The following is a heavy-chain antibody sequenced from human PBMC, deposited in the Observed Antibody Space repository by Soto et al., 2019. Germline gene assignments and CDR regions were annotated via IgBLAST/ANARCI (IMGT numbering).Heavy chain of an antibody. D-gene: IGHD3-3*01. CDR2: IIPIFGTA. CDR1: GGTFSSYA. V-gene: IGHV1-69*12. J-gene: IGHJ6*02. CDR3: ASGDYDFWSGPGGGMDV. Sequence: QVQLVQSGAEVKKPGSSVKVSCKASGGTFSSYAISWVRQAPGQGLEWMGGIIPIFGTANYAQKFQGRVTITADESTSKAYRELSSLRSGDTAVYYCASGDYDFWSGPGGGMDVWGQGTTVTVSS.